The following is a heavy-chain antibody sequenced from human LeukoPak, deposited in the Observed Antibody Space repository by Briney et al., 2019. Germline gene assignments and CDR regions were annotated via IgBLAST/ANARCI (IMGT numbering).Heavy chain of an antibody. CDR3: ARIQTVHCDFWSGYWKPFDY. CDR2: ISAYNGNT. D-gene: IGHD3-3*01. CDR1: GYTFTSYG. J-gene: IGHJ4*02. V-gene: IGHV1-18*01. Sequence: GASVKVSCKASGYTFTSYGISWVRQAPGQGLEWMGWISAYNGNTNYAQKLQGRVTMTTDTSTSTAYMELRSLRSDDTAVYYCARIQTVHCDFWSGYWKPFDYWGQGTLVTVSS.